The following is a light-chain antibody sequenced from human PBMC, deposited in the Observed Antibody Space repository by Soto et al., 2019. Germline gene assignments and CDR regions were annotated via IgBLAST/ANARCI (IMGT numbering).Light chain of an antibody. CDR1: QSVSNNY. J-gene: IGKJ4*02. CDR3: PQCGSAGT. CDR2: GAS. Sequence: ELVGKQSGGNVWWLTYERSTLSCRASQSVSNNYLAWYQQKPGQAPRLLIYGASNRATGIPDRFSRSGSAAALTLTIRSSELADFLAYYCPQCGSAGTVGGGTQLEIK. V-gene: IGKV3-20*01.